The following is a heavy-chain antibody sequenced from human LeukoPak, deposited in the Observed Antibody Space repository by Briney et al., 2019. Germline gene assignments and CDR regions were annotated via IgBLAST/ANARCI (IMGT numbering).Heavy chain of an antibody. CDR3: ARDRYFGSGSYNYFDH. Sequence: GASVKVSCKASGYTFTSYAMHWVRQAPGQRREWMGWINAGNGNTKYSQKFQGRVTITRDTSASTAYMELNSLRSEDTAIYYCARDRYFGSGSYNYFDHWGQGTLVTVSS. CDR2: INAGNGNT. J-gene: IGHJ4*02. D-gene: IGHD3-10*01. V-gene: IGHV1-3*01. CDR1: GYTFTSYA.